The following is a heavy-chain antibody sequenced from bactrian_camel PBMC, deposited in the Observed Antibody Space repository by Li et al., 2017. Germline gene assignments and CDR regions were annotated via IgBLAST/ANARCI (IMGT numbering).Heavy chain of an antibody. D-gene: IGHD4*01. CDR3: AAEPGPCYSDYGLRSVDFRY. CDR1: ETGYC. Sequence: HVQLVESGGGSVQPGESLRLTCKFSETGYCMAWFRQVPGKEREVVATAYTGIGNTYYADSVKGRFTISQHPMGNTLYLQMFDLKVEDTATYYCAAEPGPCYSDYGLRSVDFRYWGRGPRSPSP. CDR2: AYTGIGNT. J-gene: IGHJ6*01. V-gene: IGHV3S54*01.